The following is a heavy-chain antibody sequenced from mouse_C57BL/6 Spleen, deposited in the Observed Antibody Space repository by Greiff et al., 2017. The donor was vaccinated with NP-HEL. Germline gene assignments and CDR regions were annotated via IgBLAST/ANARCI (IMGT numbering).Heavy chain of an antibody. J-gene: IGHJ1*03. D-gene: IGHD1-1*01. CDR3: ASLITTVVARYFDV. CDR1: GYTFTSYG. V-gene: IGHV1-81*01. Sequence: VQLQQSGAELARPGASVKLSCKASGYTFTSYGISWVKQRTGQGLEWIGEIYPRSGNTYYNEKFKGKATLTADKSSSTAYMELRSLTSEDSAVYFCASLITTVVARYFDVWGTVTTVTVSS. CDR2: IYPRSGNT.